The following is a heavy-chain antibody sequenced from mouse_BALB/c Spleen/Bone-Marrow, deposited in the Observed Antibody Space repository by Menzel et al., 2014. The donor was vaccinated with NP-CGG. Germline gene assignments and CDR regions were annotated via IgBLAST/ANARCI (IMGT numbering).Heavy chain of an antibody. CDR1: GFNIKDTY. CDR3: AHGSTYGYFDY. V-gene: IGHV14-3*02. D-gene: IGHD1-1*01. Sequence: LQQSGTELVKPGASVKLSCTASGFNIKDTYMHWVKQRPEQGLEWIGRIDPANGNTKYDPKFQGKATITADTSSNTADLQLSSLTSEDTAVYYCAHGSTYGYFDYWGQGTTLTVSS. J-gene: IGHJ2*01. CDR2: IDPANGNT.